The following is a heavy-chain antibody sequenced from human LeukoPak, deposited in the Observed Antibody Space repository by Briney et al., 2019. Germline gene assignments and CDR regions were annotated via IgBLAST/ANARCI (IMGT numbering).Heavy chain of an antibody. CDR1: GGSISSYH. D-gene: IGHD2-2*01. J-gene: IGHJ3*02. V-gene: IGHV4-59*01. CDR3: ARETSWLGGDAFDI. Sequence: PSETLSLTCSVSGGSISSYHWSWIRQPPGKRLEWIGDIHHSGSTHYNPSLKSRVTISMDTSKNQFSLKLSSVTAADTAVYYCARETSWLGGDAFDIWGPGTMVSVSS. CDR2: IHHSGST.